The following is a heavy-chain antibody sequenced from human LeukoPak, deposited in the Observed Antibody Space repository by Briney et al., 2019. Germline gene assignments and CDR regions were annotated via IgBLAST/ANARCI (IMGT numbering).Heavy chain of an antibody. CDR3: AKDRSFIGLDI. CDR2: LNWNGGRT. V-gene: IGHV3-20*04. CDR1: GFKFDDHG. Sequence: GGSLRLSCAASGFKFDDHGMSWVRQVPGKGLEWVSGLNWNGGRTGYADSVKGRFTVSRDNAKNSLYLQMNSLRAEDTAFYYCAKDRSFIGLDIWGQGTMVIVSS. D-gene: IGHD1-26*01. J-gene: IGHJ3*02.